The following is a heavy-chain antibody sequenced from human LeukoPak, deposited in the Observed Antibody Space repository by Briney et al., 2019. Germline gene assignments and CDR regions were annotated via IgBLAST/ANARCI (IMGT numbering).Heavy chain of an antibody. CDR1: GDSVSSTIYY. CDR2: IYHSGST. D-gene: IGHD3-9*01. V-gene: IGHV4-39*01. CDR3: ARRTTGYWTFDY. J-gene: IGHJ4*02. Sequence: PSETLSLTCTVSGDSVSSTIYYWGWIRQPPGKGLEWIGAIYHSGSTYYNPSLKSRLTISIDTSKNQFSLKLSSMTAADTAVYFCARRTTGYWTFDYWGREPWSPSP.